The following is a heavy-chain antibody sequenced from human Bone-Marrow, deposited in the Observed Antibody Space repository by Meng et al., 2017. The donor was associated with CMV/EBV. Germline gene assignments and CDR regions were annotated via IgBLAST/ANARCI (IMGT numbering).Heavy chain of an antibody. CDR1: GGSISDYY. V-gene: IGHV4-59*01. Sequence: GSLRLSCTVSGGSISDYYWNWFRQPPGKGLEWIGYIYYSGSTSYNISLRSRVTISLLTSKSQFSLRLTSVTAVDTAVYYCTRGDYPPGWLDPWGQGILVTVSS. CDR3: TRGDYPPGWLDP. J-gene: IGHJ5*02. CDR2: IYYSGST. D-gene: IGHD3-16*01.